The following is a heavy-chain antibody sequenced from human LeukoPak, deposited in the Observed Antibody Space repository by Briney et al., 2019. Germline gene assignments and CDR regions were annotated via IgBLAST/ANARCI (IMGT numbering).Heavy chain of an antibody. CDR2: IYPGDSDT. CDR1: GYSFTSYW. J-gene: IGHJ5*02. Sequence: GESLKISCKGSGYSFTSYWIGWVRQMPGKGLEWMGIIYPGDSDTRYSPSFQGQVTISADKSISTAYLQWSSLKASDTAMYYCARLGTYCSGGSCYFNWFDTWGQGTLVTVSS. V-gene: IGHV5-51*01. CDR3: ARLGTYCSGGSCYFNWFDT. D-gene: IGHD2-15*01.